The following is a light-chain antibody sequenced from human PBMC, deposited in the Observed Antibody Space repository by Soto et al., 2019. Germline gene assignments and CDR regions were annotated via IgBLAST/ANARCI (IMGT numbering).Light chain of an antibody. CDR1: QSISSY. CDR2: GAS. Sequence: DIQMTQSPSSLSASVGDRVTITCRASQSISSYLNWYQQKPGKAPKLLIYGASSLQSGVPSRFSGSGSGTDFSLTINSLQPEDFASYYCQQSYSMSWTFGQGTKVEIK. CDR3: QQSYSMSWT. V-gene: IGKV1-39*01. J-gene: IGKJ1*01.